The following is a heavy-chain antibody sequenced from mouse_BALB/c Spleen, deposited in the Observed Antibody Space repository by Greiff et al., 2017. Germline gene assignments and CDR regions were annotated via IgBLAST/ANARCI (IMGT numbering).Heavy chain of an antibody. Sequence: EVQLQQSGPELMKPGASVKISCKASGYSFTSYYMHWVKQSQGKSLEWIGYIDPFKGGTSYNQKFKGKATLTADKSSSTAYMQLSSLTSENSAVYFCARSSGFDYWGQGTTLTVSS. J-gene: IGHJ2*01. V-gene: IGHV1S135*01. CDR1: GYSFTSYY. CDR3: ARSSGFDY. CDR2: IDPFKGGT.